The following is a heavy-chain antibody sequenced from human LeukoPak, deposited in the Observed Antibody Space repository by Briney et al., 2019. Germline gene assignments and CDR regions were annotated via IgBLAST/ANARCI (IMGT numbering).Heavy chain of an antibody. D-gene: IGHD1-14*01. V-gene: IGHV1-8*01. Sequence: GASVKVSCKASGYTFTSHDINWVRQATGQGLEWMGWMNPNSGNTGYAQKFQGRVTMTRDTSISTAYMELSSLTSEDTAVYYCAREPITTPTAFDPWGQGTLVTVS. CDR2: MNPNSGNT. J-gene: IGHJ5*02. CDR1: GYTFTSHD. CDR3: AREPITTPTAFDP.